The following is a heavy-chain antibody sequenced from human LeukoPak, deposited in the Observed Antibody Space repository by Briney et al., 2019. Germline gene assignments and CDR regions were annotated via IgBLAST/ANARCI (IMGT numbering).Heavy chain of an antibody. CDR3: ARLARKQVASFNY. V-gene: IGHV1-2*02. CDR2: INPNSGGT. CDR1: GYTFTGYY. Sequence: ASVKVSCKASGYTFTGYYMHWVRQAPGQGLEWMGWINPNSGGTNYAQKFQGRVTMTRDTSISTAYMELSRLRSDDTAVYYCARLARKQVASFNYWGQGTLVTVSS. J-gene: IGHJ4*02. D-gene: IGHD6-13*01.